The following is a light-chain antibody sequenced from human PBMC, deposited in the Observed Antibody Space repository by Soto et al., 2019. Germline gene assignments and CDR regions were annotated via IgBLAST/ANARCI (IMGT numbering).Light chain of an antibody. CDR2: DDD. CDR1: SSDIGGYNH. J-gene: IGLJ1*01. CDR3: GSWDSSLSAYV. V-gene: IGLV1-51*01. Sequence: QSALTQPASVSGSPGRSITISCTGTSSDIGGYNHVSWYQQHPGKGPKLIIYDDDKRPSGIPDRFSGSKSGTSATLGITGFQTGDEADYYCGSWDSSLSAYVFGTGTKVTVL.